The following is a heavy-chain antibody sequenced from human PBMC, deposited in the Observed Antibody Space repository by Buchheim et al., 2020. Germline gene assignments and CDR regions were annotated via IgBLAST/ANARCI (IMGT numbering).Heavy chain of an antibody. V-gene: IGHV3-33*01. D-gene: IGHD2-15*01. CDR2: IWYDGSNK. J-gene: IGHJ6*03. CDR1: GFTFSRNG. CDR3: ARASVESYYYYMDI. Sequence: QVQLVESGGGVVQPGGSLRLSCAASGFTFSRNGIHWVRQAPGKGLEWVAVIWYDGSNKYYADSVKGRFTLSRDNSKNTLYLQMNSLRAEDTAVYYCARASVESYYYYMDIWGKGTT.